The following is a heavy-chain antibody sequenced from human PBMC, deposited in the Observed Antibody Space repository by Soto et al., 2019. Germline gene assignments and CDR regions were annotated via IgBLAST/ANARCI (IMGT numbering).Heavy chain of an antibody. CDR3: ASAGYSSGWVLSPR. D-gene: IGHD6-19*01. Sequence: QVQLQESGPGLVKPSETLSLTCTVSGGSVSSGSYYWSWIRQPPGKGLEWIGYIYYSGRTNYNPCLKSRVTISVDRSKNQFSLKLSSVTAADTAVYYCASAGYSSGWVLSPRWGQGTMVTVSS. J-gene: IGHJ3*01. V-gene: IGHV4-61*01. CDR1: GGSVSSGSYY. CDR2: IYYSGRT.